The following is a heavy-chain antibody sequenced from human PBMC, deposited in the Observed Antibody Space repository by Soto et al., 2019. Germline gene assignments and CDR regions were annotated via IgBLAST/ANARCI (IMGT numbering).Heavy chain of an antibody. V-gene: IGHV3-53*01. Sequence: GGSLRLSCAASGFSVSRNHMSWVRQAPGKGLEWVSGSYSDGSTYYADSVRGRFTISRDNSKSTLYLHMNSLRVEDTAVYYCARDQFFGSSSSNTIYSYYYGMDVWGPGTTGTV. D-gene: IGHD3-10*01. CDR1: GFSVSRNH. CDR2: SYSDGST. J-gene: IGHJ6*02. CDR3: ARDQFFGSSSSNTIYSYYYGMDV.